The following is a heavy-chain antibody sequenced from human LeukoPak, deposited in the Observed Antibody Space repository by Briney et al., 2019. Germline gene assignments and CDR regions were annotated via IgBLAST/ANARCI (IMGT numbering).Heavy chain of an antibody. Sequence: SETLSLTCTVSGGSISSSSYYWGWIRQPPGKGLEWIGSIYYSGSTYYNPSLKSRVTISVDTSKIQFSLKLSSVTAADTAVYYCARDLGDYYDSSGPRVDYWGQGTLVTVSS. V-gene: IGHV4-39*07. CDR1: GGSISSSSYY. D-gene: IGHD3-22*01. CDR2: IYYSGST. CDR3: ARDLGDYYDSSGPRVDY. J-gene: IGHJ4*02.